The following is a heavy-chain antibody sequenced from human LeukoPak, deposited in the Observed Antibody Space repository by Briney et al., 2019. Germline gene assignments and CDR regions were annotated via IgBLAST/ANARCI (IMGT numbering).Heavy chain of an antibody. J-gene: IGHJ4*02. V-gene: IGHV3-23*01. CDR1: GFTFSSYA. CDR2: ISGSGGST. Sequence: TGGSLRLSCAASGFTFSSYAMSWVRQAPGKGLEWVSAISGSGGSTYYADSVKGRFTISRDNSKNTLYLQMNSLRAGDTAVYYCAKDQYSSSWSLFDYWGQGTLVTVSS. CDR3: AKDQYSSSWSLFDY. D-gene: IGHD6-13*01.